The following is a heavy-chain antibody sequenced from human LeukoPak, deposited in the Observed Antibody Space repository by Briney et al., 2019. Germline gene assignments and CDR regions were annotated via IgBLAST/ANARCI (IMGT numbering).Heavy chain of an antibody. CDR1: GGSFNGYY. D-gene: IGHD2-2*01. Sequence: SETLSLTCAVYGGSFNGYYWTWIRQPPGKGLEWIGEINHSGGTDYNPSLKSRVTISVDTSKNQFSLKLNSVTAADTAVYYCARGQLRLSNWGQGSLVIVSS. CDR2: INHSGGT. CDR3: ARGQLRLSN. V-gene: IGHV4-34*01. J-gene: IGHJ4*02.